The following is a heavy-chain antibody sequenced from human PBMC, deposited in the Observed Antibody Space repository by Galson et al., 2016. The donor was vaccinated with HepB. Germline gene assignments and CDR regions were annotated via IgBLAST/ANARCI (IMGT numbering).Heavy chain of an antibody. CDR3: ARLADSYGSGRYDWYFDL. V-gene: IGHV4-39*01. D-gene: IGHD3-10*01. CDR2: RSYSGSS. J-gene: IGHJ2*01. Sequence: ISSSPYYWGWIRQPPGKGLEWIGSRSYSGSSYYNPSLKSRITISVDTSKNEFSLKLSSVTVADTAVYYCARLADSYGSGRYDWYFDLWGRGTLVTVYS. CDR1: ISSSPYY.